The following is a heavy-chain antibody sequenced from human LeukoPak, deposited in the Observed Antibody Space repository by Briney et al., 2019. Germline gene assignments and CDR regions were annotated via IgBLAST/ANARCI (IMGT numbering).Heavy chain of an antibody. J-gene: IGHJ4*02. CDR2: ISSSSYI. V-gene: IGHV3-21*01. CDR1: GFTFSSYS. CDR3: ARPSLCSSTSCYPTHFDY. D-gene: IGHD2-2*01. Sequence: GGSLRLSCAASGFTFSSYSMNWVRQAPGKGLEWVSSISSSSYIYYADSVKGRFTISRDNAKNSLYLQMNSLRAEDTAVYYCARPSLCSSTSCYPTHFDYWGQGTLVTVSS.